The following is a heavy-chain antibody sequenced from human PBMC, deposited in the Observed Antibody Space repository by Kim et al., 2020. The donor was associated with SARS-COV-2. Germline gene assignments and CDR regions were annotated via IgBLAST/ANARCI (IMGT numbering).Heavy chain of an antibody. CDR2: ISGRDGRI. Sequence: GGSLRLSCVGSGFKFYDYGMHWVRQFPDNSLQWICLISGRDGRINYEDSVKGRFTVSRDNDKNSVYLQLNLLRPEDTGLYYCAKADGIGGYSSSSFEVWGRGTQVTVAS. J-gene: IGHJ4*02. CDR3: AKADGIGGYSSSSFEV. V-gene: IGHV3-43*02. CDR1: GFKFYDYG. D-gene: IGHD4-4*01.